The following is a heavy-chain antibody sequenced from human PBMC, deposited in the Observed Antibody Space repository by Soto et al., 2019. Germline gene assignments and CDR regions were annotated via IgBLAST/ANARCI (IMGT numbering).Heavy chain of an antibody. CDR1: WCTFSSYA. CDR3: AKDFVSHNGDYSGFDI. CDR2: IGGAGSNI. Sequence: WGSLRLSCAAAWCTFSSYAMSCVRQAPGKGLEWVSVIGGAGSNIYYADSGEGRFTVSSDDSKNTLYLRMDSLRVEEKDMSFCAKDFVSHNGDYSGFDISGQATMVTVS. J-gene: IGHJ3*02. V-gene: IGHV3-23*01. D-gene: IGHD4-17*01.